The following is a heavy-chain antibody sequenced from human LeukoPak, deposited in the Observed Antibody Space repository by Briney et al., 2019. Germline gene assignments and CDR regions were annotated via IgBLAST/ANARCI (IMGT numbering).Heavy chain of an antibody. CDR2: INCNGGGT. Sequence: ASVKVSCKASGYTFTGYYIHWVRQAPGQGLEWMGRINCNGGGTSYAQKFQGRVTMTRDTSISTAYMELDRLTSDDTAVYYCARDYGPYPGCSWFDPWGQGTLVTVSS. V-gene: IGHV1-2*06. CDR1: GYTFTGYY. D-gene: IGHD2-21*01. CDR3: ARDYGPYPGCSWFDP. J-gene: IGHJ5*02.